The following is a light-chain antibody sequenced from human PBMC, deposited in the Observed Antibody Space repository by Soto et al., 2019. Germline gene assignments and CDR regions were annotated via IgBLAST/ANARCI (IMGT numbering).Light chain of an antibody. CDR2: GAS. J-gene: IGKJ1*01. V-gene: IGKV3-15*01. Sequence: EIVLTQSTGTLSLSPGERATLSCRASQSVYSSLAWYQQKPGRAPMLLIYGASTRATGIPAGLSGSGSGTEFTLTISRLQSEDFAVYYCQQYNNWPPWTFGQGTKV. CDR1: QSVYSS. CDR3: QQYNNWPPWT.